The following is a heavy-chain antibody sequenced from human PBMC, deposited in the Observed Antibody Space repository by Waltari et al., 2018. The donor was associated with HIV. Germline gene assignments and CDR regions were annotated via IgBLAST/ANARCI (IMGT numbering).Heavy chain of an antibody. V-gene: IGHV1-2*06. J-gene: IGHJ4*02. D-gene: IGHD4-17*01. Sequence: QVQLVQSGAEVKKPGASVKVSFKASGYTFICSYIPWMRQAPGQGLEWMGRINPITGGTDYAQKFQGRVTMTRDTSISTAYMELSRLRSDDTALYYCARIPKYGVYFDYWGQGTLVTVSS. CDR2: INPITGGT. CDR1: GYTFICSY. CDR3: ARIPKYGVYFDY.